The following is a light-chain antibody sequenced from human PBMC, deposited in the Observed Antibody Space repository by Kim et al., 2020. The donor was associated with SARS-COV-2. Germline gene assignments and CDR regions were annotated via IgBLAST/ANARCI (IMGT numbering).Light chain of an antibody. V-gene: IGKV1-39*01. Sequence: SIGDRVTITCRASQSISTTVSWYQQKQGQAPQLLISAASSLQNAVPSRFSGSGSGTEFTLTISSLEPEDFATYYCQQSFSPLSITFGQGTRLEIK. CDR2: AAS. CDR3: QQSFSPLSIT. J-gene: IGKJ5*01. CDR1: QSISTT.